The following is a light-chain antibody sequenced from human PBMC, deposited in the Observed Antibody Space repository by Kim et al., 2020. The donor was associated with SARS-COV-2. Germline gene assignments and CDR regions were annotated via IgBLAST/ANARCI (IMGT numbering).Light chain of an antibody. CDR1: QSIGNS. CDR2: GAS. J-gene: IGKJ2*01. Sequence: EIVMTQSPATLSVSPGERVSLSCRASQSIGNSLAWYQSKPGQPPRLVIYGASTRAPGIPARFSGSGSGTDFTLTVNSLQSEDFGVYYCHQYNDWPPGDTFGQGTKLEI. CDR3: HQYNDWPPGDT. V-gene: IGKV3-15*01.